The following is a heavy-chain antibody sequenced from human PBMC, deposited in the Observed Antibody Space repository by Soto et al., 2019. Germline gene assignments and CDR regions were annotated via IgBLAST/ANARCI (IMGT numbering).Heavy chain of an antibody. J-gene: IGHJ6*03. Sequence: ASVKVSCKASGYTFTSYGISWVRQAPGQGLEWMGWISAYNGNTNYAQKLQGRVTMTTDTSTSTAYMELRSLGSDDTAVYYCATLGGWLRIAEYYMDVWGKGTTVTVSS. V-gene: IGHV1-18*01. CDR1: GYTFTSYG. D-gene: IGHD5-12*01. CDR3: ATLGGWLRIAEYYMDV. CDR2: ISAYNGNT.